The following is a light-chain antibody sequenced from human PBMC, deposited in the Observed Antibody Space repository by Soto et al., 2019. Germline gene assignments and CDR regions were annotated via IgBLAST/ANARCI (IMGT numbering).Light chain of an antibody. Sequence: DIQMTQSPSTLSASVGDRVTITCRASQTISMSLAWHQQKPGTAPKPLLYKASSLESGAPSRFSGSGSGTEFTLTIISLQPDDFATYYCQQYRYFPWTFGQGTRVEIK. CDR1: QTISMS. J-gene: IGKJ1*01. CDR3: QQYRYFPWT. CDR2: KAS. V-gene: IGKV1-5*03.